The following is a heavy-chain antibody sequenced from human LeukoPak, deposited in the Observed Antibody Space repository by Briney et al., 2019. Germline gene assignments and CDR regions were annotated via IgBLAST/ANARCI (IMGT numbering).Heavy chain of an antibody. J-gene: IGHJ6*03. V-gene: IGHV4-59*12. CDR2: IYHSGST. CDR3: ARGGYGSGWDYMDV. D-gene: IGHD3-10*01. CDR1: GGSISSYY. Sequence: PSETLSLTCTVSGGSISSYYWSWIRQPPGKGLEWIGSIYHSGSTYYNPSLKSRVTVSVDTSKNQFSLKLSSVTAADTAVYYCARGGYGSGWDYMDVWGKGTTVTVSS.